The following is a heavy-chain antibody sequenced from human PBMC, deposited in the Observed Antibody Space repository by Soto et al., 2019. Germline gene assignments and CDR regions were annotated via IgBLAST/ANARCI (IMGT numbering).Heavy chain of an antibody. CDR3: ATYSGSYFPVGHDR. J-gene: IGHJ5*02. CDR2: IKQDGSEI. D-gene: IGHD3-10*01. CDR1: GFMFSSYW. V-gene: IGHV3-7*01. Sequence: ESGGGLVEPGGSLRLSCEASGFMFSSYWMSWVRQAPGQGLKWVANIKQDGSEIHYVESVEGRFTIFRDNARRSLFLQMSSLRAEDTAVYFCATYSGSYFPVGHDRWGQGTLVVVSS.